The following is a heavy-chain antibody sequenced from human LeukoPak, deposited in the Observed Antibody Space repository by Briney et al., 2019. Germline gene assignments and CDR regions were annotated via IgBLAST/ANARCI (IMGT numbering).Heavy chain of an antibody. CDR2: INHSGST. V-gene: IGHV4-34*01. Sequence: SETLSLTCAVYGGSFSGYYWSWIRQPPGKGLEWIGEINHSGSTNYNPSLKSRVTISVGTSKNQFSLKLSSVTAADTAVYYCARAYDWSYYYYMDVWGKGITVTVSS. CDR3: ARAYDWSYYYYMDV. J-gene: IGHJ6*03. D-gene: IGHD3-16*01. CDR1: GGSFSGYY.